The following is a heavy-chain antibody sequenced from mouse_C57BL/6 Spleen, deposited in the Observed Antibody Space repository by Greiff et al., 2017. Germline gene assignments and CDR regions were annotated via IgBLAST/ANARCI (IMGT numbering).Heavy chain of an antibody. CDR1: GYTFTSYW. Sequence: VQLQQPGAELVKPGASVKVSCKASGYTFTSYWMHWVKQRPGQGLEWIGRIHPSDSDTNYNQKFKGKATLTVDKSSSTAYMQLSSLTSEDSAVYCCAMALYGSSYVFADWGQGTLVTVSA. CDR3: AMALYGSSYVFAD. J-gene: IGHJ3*01. V-gene: IGHV1-74*01. CDR2: IHPSDSDT. D-gene: IGHD1-1*01.